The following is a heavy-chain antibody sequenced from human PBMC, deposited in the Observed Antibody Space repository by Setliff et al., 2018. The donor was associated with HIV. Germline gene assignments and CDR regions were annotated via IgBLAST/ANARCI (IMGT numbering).Heavy chain of an antibody. CDR3: ARGRVFCDGDSCYHFDY. V-gene: IGHV4-31*11. Sequence: SETLSLTCDVSGDSIVSGDFFWSWIRQSPGKGLEWIGYVYFSGSATHNPSLKSPVSISVDTSKNQFYLTLSSVTAADTAVYYCARGRVFCDGDSCYHFDYWGQGVLVTVSS. D-gene: IGHD2-21*02. CDR2: VYFSGSA. CDR1: GDSIVSGDFF. J-gene: IGHJ4*02.